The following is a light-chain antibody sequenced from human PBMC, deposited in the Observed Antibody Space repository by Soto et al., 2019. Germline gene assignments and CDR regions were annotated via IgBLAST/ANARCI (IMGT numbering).Light chain of an antibody. Sequence: QSVPTQAAPLSGSPGQSIPISCTGTSRYVGCYNSVSWYQHHPGKPPKLMIYDVNNRPSGVSNRFSGSKSGNTASLTISGLQAEDEADYYCSSYTTSSTYVFGSGTKVTVL. J-gene: IGLJ1*01. CDR1: SRYVGCYNS. CDR3: SSYTTSSTYV. V-gene: IGLV2-14*03. CDR2: DVN.